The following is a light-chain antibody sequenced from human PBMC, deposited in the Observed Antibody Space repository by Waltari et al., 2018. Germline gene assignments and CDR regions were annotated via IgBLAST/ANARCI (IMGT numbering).Light chain of an antibody. V-gene: IGKV3-11*01. J-gene: IGKJ1*01. CDR1: QSVTNY. Sequence: EIVLTQSPDTLSLSPGERATISCRASQSVTNYLACYQQKPGQAPRVLIYSASNRATGVPARFSGSVSGTDFTLTISSLEPEDFAVYYCQQRSNWPRTFGQGTKVEVK. CDR2: SAS. CDR3: QQRSNWPRT.